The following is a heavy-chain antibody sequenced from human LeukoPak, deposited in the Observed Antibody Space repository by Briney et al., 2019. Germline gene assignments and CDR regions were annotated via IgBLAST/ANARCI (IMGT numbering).Heavy chain of an antibody. V-gene: IGHV3-74*01. CDR3: ARDLRGKSDY. D-gene: IGHD4-23*01. J-gene: IGHJ4*02. Sequence: GGSLRLSCAASGFTFSNYWVHWVRQAPGKGPVWVSRINPDGSRTDYADSVKGRFTISRDNAKNTLYLQMNSLRAEDTAVYFCARDLRGKSDYWGQGTLVTVSS. CDR2: INPDGSRT. CDR1: GFTFSNYW.